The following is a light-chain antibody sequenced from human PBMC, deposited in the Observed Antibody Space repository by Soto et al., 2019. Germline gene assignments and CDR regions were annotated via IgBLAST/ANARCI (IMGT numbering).Light chain of an antibody. Sequence: QPVLTQPPSVSGAPGQRVTISCTGSSSNIGAGYDVHWYQQLPGTAPKVLIYGNSNRPSGVPDRFSGSKSGTPATLAITGLQAEDEADYYCKSYDSSLSGSWVFGGGTKVTVL. CDR3: KSYDSSLSGSWV. CDR1: SSNIGAGYD. V-gene: IGLV1-40*01. J-gene: IGLJ3*02. CDR2: GNS.